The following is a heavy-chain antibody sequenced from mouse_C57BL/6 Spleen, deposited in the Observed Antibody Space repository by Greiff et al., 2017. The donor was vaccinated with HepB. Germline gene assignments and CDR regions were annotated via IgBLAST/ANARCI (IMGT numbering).Heavy chain of an antibody. CDR2: IHPNSGST. J-gene: IGHJ2*01. Sequence: VQLQQPGAELVKPGASVKLSCKASGYTFTSYWMHWVKQRPGQGLEWIGMIHPNSGSTNYNEKFKSKATLTVDKSSSTAYMQLSSLTSEDSAVYYCARTGPFYYFDYWGQGTTLTVSS. V-gene: IGHV1-64*01. CDR1: GYTFTSYW. CDR3: ARTGPFYYFDY. D-gene: IGHD3-1*01.